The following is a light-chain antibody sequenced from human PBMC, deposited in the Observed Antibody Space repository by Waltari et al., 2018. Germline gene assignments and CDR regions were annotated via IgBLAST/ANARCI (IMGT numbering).Light chain of an antibody. CDR1: QDITNW. J-gene: IGKJ4*01. CDR3: QHYKNYPVT. V-gene: IGKV1D-16*01. Sequence: DIQMTQSPSSLSASVGDRVTITCRASQDITNWLAWYQQKPQKAPKSLIYDASTLQSGVPSRFCGSGSGTDFTLTITNLQPEDSATYYCQHYKNYPVTFGGGTKVEIK. CDR2: DAS.